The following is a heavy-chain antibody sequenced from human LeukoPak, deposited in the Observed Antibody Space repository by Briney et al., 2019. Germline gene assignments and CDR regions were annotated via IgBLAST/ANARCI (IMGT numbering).Heavy chain of an antibody. V-gene: IGHV4-59*11. CDR1: GGSMSGQS. CDR2: IYYTGST. CDR3: AREKWELLGEFSDYLDD. Sequence: PSETLSLTCAVSGGSMSGQSWSWIRQLPGKGLEWIGFIYYTGSTNYNPSLEGRVTFSIDTSKNQFSLRLTSVTAADTAVYYYAREKWELLGEFSDYLDDWGNGTTVTVSS. J-gene: IGHJ6*03. D-gene: IGHD1-26*01.